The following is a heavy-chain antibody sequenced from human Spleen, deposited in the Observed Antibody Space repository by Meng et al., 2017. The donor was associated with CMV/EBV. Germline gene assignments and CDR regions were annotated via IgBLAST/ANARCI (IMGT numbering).Heavy chain of an antibody. CDR1: GFSLTTSGVG. Sequence: SGPPLVKPTQTLTLTCIFSGFSLTTSGVGVGWIRQPPGKALEWLALIYWDDDKRYNPSLENKLTITKDTSNNQVVLTLINVDPVDTATYYCVHKIVGSGTYFKGVFGYWGQGRLVTVSS. V-gene: IGHV2-5*02. J-gene: IGHJ4*02. CDR2: IYWDDDK. CDR3: VHKIVGSGTYFKGVFGY. D-gene: IGHD3-10*01.